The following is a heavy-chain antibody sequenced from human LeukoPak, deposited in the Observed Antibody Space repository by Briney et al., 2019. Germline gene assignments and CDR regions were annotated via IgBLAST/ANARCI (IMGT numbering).Heavy chain of an antibody. CDR2: IKQDGSEK. CDR1: GFTFSSYW. Sequence: GGSLRLSCAASGFTFSSYWMSWVRQAPGKGLEWVANIKQDGSEKYYVDSVKGRFTISRDNAKNSLYLQMNSLRAEDTAVYYCARGPLGAAAGIYYYYGMDVWGQGTTVTVSS. J-gene: IGHJ6*02. D-gene: IGHD6-13*01. V-gene: IGHV3-7*01. CDR3: ARGPLGAAAGIYYYYGMDV.